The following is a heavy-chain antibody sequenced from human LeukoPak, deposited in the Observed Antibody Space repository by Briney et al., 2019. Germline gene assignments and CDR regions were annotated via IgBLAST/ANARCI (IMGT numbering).Heavy chain of an antibody. D-gene: IGHD2-2*01. Sequence: GGSLRLSCAASGFTFSSYGMHWVRQAPGKGLEWVAVISYDGSNKYYADSVKGRFTISRDNSKNTLYLQMNSLGAEDTAVYYCAKDRLEYQLVPYYYGMDVWGKGTTVTVSS. J-gene: IGHJ6*04. CDR1: GFTFSSYG. CDR3: AKDRLEYQLVPYYYGMDV. V-gene: IGHV3-30*18. CDR2: ISYDGSNK.